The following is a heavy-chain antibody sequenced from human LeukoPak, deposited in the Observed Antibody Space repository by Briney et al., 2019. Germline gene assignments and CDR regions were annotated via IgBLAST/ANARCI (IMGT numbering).Heavy chain of an antibody. D-gene: IGHD4/OR15-4a*01. V-gene: IGHV3-21*04. CDR2: ISSSSSYI. CDR3: AKKAQYDGHYPLDY. CDR1: GFTFSSYS. J-gene: IGHJ4*02. Sequence: GGSLRLSCAASGFTFSSYSMNWVRQAPGKGLEWVSSISSSSSYIYYADSVKGRFTISRDTSKNTLYLQMNSLRAEDTALYFCAKKAQYDGHYPLDYWGQGTLVTVSA.